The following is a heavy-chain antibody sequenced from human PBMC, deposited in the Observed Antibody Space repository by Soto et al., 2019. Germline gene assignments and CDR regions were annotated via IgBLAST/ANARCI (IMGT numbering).Heavy chain of an antibody. CDR2: ISSSSSYI. V-gene: IGHV3-21*01. CDR1: GFTFSSYS. CDR3: ARDLIQLWATFDY. D-gene: IGHD5-18*01. J-gene: IGHJ4*02. Sequence: PGGSLRLSCAASGFTFSSYSMNWVRQAPGKGLEWVSSISSSSSYIYYADSVKGRFTISRDNSKNSLYLQMNSLRAEDTAVYYCARDLIQLWATFDYWGQGTLVTVSS.